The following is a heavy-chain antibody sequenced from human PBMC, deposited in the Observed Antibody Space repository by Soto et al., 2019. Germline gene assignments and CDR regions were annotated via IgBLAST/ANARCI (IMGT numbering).Heavy chain of an antibody. CDR3: ARGTATYDFWSGYRNYYYGMDV. CDR1: GYSFTSYG. J-gene: IGHJ6*02. V-gene: IGHV1-18*01. D-gene: IGHD3-3*01. CDR2: ISGYNGKT. Sequence: ASVKVSCKASGYSFTSYGISGVRQAPGQELEWMGWISGYNGKTKYAQKPQGRGTMTTDTSTSTAYMELRSLRSDDTAVHYCARGTATYDFWSGYRNYYYGMDVWGQGTTVPVSS.